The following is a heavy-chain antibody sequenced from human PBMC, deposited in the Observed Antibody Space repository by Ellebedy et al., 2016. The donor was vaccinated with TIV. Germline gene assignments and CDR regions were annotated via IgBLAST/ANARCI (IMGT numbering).Heavy chain of an antibody. Sequence: ASVKVSCXASGYPFTIYNIHWVRQAPGQGLEWMGMINPSGGSANYAQKFQGRVILTRDTSTSTVYMELSSLRSEDTAVYYCARVTYYYDACGPAVVDIWGQGTTVTVSS. D-gene: IGHD3-22*01. CDR2: INPSGGSA. J-gene: IGHJ6*02. CDR1: GYPFTIYN. CDR3: ARVTYYYDACGPAVVDI. V-gene: IGHV1-46*01.